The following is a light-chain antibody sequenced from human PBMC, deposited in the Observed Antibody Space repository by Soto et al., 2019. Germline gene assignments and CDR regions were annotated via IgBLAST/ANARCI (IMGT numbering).Light chain of an antibody. J-gene: IGLJ1*01. Sequence: QSVLTQPASVSGSPGQSITISCTGTSSDVGSYNLVSWYQQHPGKAPKLMIYEGSKRPSGVSNRFSGSKSGNTASLTISGLQAEYEADYFCTSPTPGSLYVFGTGTKVTVL. CDR3: TSPTPGSLYV. CDR1: SSDVGSYNL. V-gene: IGLV2-14*02. CDR2: EGS.